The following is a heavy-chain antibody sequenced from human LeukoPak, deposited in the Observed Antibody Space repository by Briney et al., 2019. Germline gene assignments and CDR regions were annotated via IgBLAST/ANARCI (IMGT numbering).Heavy chain of an antibody. CDR2: INHSGST. D-gene: IGHD3-10*01. J-gene: IGHJ6*03. CDR3: ARQGNSITMVRGVSVEYYYYYYMDV. CDR1: GGSFSGYY. Sequence: SETLSLTCAVYGGSFSGYYWSWIRQPPGKGLEWIGEINHSGSTNYNPSLKSRVTISVDTSKNQFSLKLSSVTAADTAVYYCARQGNSITMVRGVSVEYYYYYYMDVWSKGTTVTISS. V-gene: IGHV4-34*01.